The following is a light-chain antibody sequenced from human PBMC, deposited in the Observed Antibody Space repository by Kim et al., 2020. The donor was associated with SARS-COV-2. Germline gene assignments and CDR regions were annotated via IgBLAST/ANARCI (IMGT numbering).Light chain of an antibody. Sequence: ASVGDRVTIPCRASHVIADWLAWYQQIPGKAPKLLIYAASTLQSGVPSRFSGSGSGTEFSLTISSLQPEDFATYFCQQADKFPWTFGQGTKVDIK. J-gene: IGKJ1*01. CDR2: AAS. V-gene: IGKV1-12*01. CDR1: HVIADW. CDR3: QQADKFPWT.